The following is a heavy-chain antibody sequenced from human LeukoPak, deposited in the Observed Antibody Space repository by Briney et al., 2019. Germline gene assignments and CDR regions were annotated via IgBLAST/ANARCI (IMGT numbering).Heavy chain of an antibody. CDR1: GFTFSGYW. CDR3: ARDRGFGQADV. J-gene: IGHJ6*04. D-gene: IGHD3-10*01. V-gene: IGHV3-7*01. CDR2: IKQDGGEK. Sequence: GGSLRLSCAASGFTFSGYWMSWLRQAPGKGLEWVANIKQDGGEKYYVDSVKGRFTISRDNAKNSLYLQMNSLRAEDSAVYYCARDRGFGQADVWGKGTTVTVSS.